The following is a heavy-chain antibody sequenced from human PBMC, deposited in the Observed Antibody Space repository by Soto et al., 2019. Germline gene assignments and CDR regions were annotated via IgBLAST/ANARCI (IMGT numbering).Heavy chain of an antibody. CDR3: ARDRLGVSVTGGGFDS. J-gene: IGHJ4*02. D-gene: IGHD2-8*01. Sequence: QVQLVQSGGEVKKPGALVKVSCKASGYTFSNFGLSWVRQAPGQGLELMGWISPYNGNTNYAQKLQGRLIMTTDTSTSTAYMELRSLRSDDTAVYYCARDRLGVSVTGGGFDSWGQGTLVTVSS. CDR2: ISPYNGNT. V-gene: IGHV1-18*01. CDR1: GYTFSNFG.